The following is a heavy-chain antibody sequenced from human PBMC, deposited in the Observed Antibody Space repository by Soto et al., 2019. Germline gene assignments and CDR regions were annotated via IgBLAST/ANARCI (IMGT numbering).Heavy chain of an antibody. J-gene: IGHJ6*02. Sequence: SQTSSLTCDISGGRVSSTSDAWNWIRESPSRGLEWRGRTYYRSKWYNDYAVSAKSRITINPDTSKNQFSLQLNPVTPEDTAVYYCARDGLRYYYYGMDVWGQGTTVTVSS. D-gene: IGHD5-12*01. CDR3: ARDGLRYYYYGMDV. CDR1: GGRVSSTSDA. V-gene: IGHV6-1*01. CDR2: TYYRSKWYN.